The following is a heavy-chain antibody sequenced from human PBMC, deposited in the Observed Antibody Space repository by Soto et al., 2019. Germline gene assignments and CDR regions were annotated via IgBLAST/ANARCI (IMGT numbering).Heavy chain of an antibody. Sequence: KTSETLSLTCAVSGDSISSGYHWAWIRQAPGKVLEWIASIYHSGTTYYNPSVKSRVTISVDTSKNQFSLKLTSVTAADTAVYYCARVHVMVVAGSTFDYWGHGTLVTVSS. CDR1: GDSISSGYH. CDR2: IYHSGTT. CDR3: ARVHVMVVAGSTFDY. J-gene: IGHJ4*01. V-gene: IGHV4-38-2*01. D-gene: IGHD6-19*01.